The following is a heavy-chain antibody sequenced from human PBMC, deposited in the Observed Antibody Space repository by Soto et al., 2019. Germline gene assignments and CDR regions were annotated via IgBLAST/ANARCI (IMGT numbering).Heavy chain of an antibody. V-gene: IGHV3-11*01. Sequence: QVQLVESGGGLVRPGGSLRLSCAASGFTFSDYYMSWIRQAPGKGLEWVAYIFNSGNMIFYADSVKGRFTISRDNAKNTLFLEMNSLRVEDTAVYYCARESGGWNYYHYMDVWGQGATGTVSS. J-gene: IGHJ6*03. D-gene: IGHD6-19*01. CDR1: GFTFSDYY. CDR3: ARESGGWNYYHYMDV. CDR2: IFNSGNMI.